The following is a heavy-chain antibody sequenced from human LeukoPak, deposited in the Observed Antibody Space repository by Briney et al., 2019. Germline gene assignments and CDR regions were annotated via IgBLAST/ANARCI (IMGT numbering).Heavy chain of an antibody. CDR1: GFTVSSNY. J-gene: IGHJ4*02. CDR3: AREVRNSRYDFRIY. V-gene: IGHV3-53*01. D-gene: IGHD5-12*01. Sequence: PGGSLRLSCAASGFTVSSNYMSWVRQAPGKGLEWVSVIYSGGSTYYADSVKGRFTISRDNSKNTLYLQMNSLRAEDTAVYYCAREVRNSRYDFRIYWGQGTLVTVSS. CDR2: IYSGGST.